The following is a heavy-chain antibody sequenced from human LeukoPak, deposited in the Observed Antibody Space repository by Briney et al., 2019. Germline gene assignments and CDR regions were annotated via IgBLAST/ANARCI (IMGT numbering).Heavy chain of an antibody. Sequence: KASETLSLTCTVSGGSISSGGYYWSWICQHPGKGLEWIGYIYYSGSTYYNPSLKSRVTISVDTSKNQFSLKLSSVTAADTAVYYCARVATVVVDYWGQGTLVTVSS. CDR3: ARVATVVVDY. CDR2: IYYSGST. D-gene: IGHD4-23*01. V-gene: IGHV4-31*03. J-gene: IGHJ4*02. CDR1: GGSISSGGYY.